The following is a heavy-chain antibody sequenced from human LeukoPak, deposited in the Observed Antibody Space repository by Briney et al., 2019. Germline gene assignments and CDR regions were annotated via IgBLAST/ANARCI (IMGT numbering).Heavy chain of an antibody. CDR1: GFTFSSYS. J-gene: IGHJ6*03. CDR2: ISSSSSTK. D-gene: IGHD3-22*01. Sequence: PGGSLRLSCAASGFTFSSYSMNWVRQAPGEGLEWVSYISSSSSTKYYADSVKGRFTISRDNAKNSLYLQMNSLRAEDTAVYYCARDPGVIVGPYYYYYMDVWGKGTTVTVSS. CDR3: ARDPGVIVGPYYYYYMDV. V-gene: IGHV3-48*04.